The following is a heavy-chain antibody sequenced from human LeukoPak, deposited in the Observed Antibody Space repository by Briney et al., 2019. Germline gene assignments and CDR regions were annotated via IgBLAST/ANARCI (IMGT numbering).Heavy chain of an antibody. CDR3: AREYSSSSAGYYYYYMDV. CDR2: INPNSGGT. Sequence: ASVKVSCKASGYTFTDYYMHWVRQAPGQGLEWMGWINPNSGGTNYAQKFQGRVTMTRDTSISTAYMELSRLRSDDTAVYYCAREYSSSSAGYYYYYMDVWGKGTTVTVSS. J-gene: IGHJ6*03. V-gene: IGHV1-2*02. D-gene: IGHD6-6*01. CDR1: GYTFTDYY.